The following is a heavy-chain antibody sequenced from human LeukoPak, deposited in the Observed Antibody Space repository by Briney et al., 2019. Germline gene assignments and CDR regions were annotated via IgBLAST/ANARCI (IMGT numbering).Heavy chain of an antibody. J-gene: IGHJ6*02. CDR2: ISGSGGST. V-gene: IGHV3-23*01. D-gene: IGHD6-19*01. CDR1: GFTLSSYA. CDR3: AKAGGLGSGWYFYYYYGMDV. Sequence: PGGSLRLSCAASGFTLSSYAMSWVRQAPGKGLEWVSAISGSGGSTYYADSVKGRFTISRDNSKNTLYLQMNSLRAEDTAVYYCAKAGGLGSGWYFYYYYGMDVWGQGTTVTVSS.